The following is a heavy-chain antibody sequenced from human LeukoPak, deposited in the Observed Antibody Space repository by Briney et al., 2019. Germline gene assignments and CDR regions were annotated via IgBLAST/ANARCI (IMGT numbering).Heavy chain of an antibody. D-gene: IGHD2-8*02. CDR1: GGTFSSYA. V-gene: IGHV1-69*05. CDR3: ARKPRPFADWWLDRTGPVGNWFDP. Sequence: GASVKVSCKASGGTFSSYAISWVRQAPGQGLEWMGGIIPIFGTANYAQKFQGRVTMTRNTSISTAYMELSSLRSEDTAVYYCARKPRPFADWWLDRTGPVGNWFDPWGQGTLVTVSS. J-gene: IGHJ5*02. CDR2: IIPIFGTA.